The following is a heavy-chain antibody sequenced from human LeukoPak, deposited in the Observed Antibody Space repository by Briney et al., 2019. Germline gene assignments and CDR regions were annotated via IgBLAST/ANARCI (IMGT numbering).Heavy chain of an antibody. V-gene: IGHV1-69*04. Sequence: SVKVSCKASGYIFISYGINWVRQAPGQGLEWMGRIIPIFGIANYAQKFQGRVTITADKSTSTAYMELSSLRSEDTAVYYCASHLQAYYYDSSGSLAYWGQGTLVTVSS. J-gene: IGHJ4*02. D-gene: IGHD3-22*01. CDR1: GYIFISYG. CDR2: IIPIFGIA. CDR3: ASHLQAYYYDSSGSLAY.